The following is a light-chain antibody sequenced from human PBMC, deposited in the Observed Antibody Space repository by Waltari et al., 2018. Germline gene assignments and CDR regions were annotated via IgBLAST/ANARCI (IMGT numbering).Light chain of an antibody. V-gene: IGKV3-15*01. CDR2: DAS. CDR3: QQSYSTLLLT. Sequence: EKVMTQSPATLSVSPGERATLSCRASQNVNNNLAWYQRKPGQAPRLLIYDASTRATGTPARFSGGGSGTEFTLSISSLQPEDFATYYCQQSYSTLLLTFGGGTKVEIK. CDR1: QNVNNN. J-gene: IGKJ4*01.